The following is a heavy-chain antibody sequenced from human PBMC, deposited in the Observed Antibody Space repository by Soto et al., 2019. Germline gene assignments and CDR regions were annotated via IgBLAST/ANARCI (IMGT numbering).Heavy chain of an antibody. J-gene: IGHJ6*03. CDR2: ISGSADST. V-gene: IGHV3-23*01. D-gene: IGHD2-15*01. Sequence: GGSLRLSCAASGFTFNNYAMSWVRQAPGKGLEWVSGISGSADSTYYADSVKGRFTISRDNSKNALYLQMNSLRAEDTAVYYCSKDVLPRTRWSYYMDVWGKGTTVTVSS. CDR3: SKDVLPRTRWSYYMDV. CDR1: GFTFNNYA.